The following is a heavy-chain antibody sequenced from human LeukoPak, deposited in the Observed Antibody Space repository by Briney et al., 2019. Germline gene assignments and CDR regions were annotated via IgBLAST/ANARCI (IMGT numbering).Heavy chain of an antibody. Sequence: KPSETVSLTCTVSGGSISSGSYYWSWIRQPAGKGLEWIGRIYTSGSTNYNPSLKSRVTISVDTSKNQFSLKLSSVTAADTAVYYCARGGYDSGNDAFDIWGQGTMVTVSS. J-gene: IGHJ3*02. CDR2: IYTSGST. D-gene: IGHD3-22*01. CDR3: ARGGYDSGNDAFDI. CDR1: GGSISSGSYY. V-gene: IGHV4-61*02.